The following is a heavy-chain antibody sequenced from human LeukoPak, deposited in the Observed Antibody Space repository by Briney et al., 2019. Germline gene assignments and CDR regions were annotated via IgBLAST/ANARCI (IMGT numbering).Heavy chain of an antibody. CDR2: IYSSGTT. D-gene: IGHD6-13*01. Sequence: SETLSLTCTVSGASISSYYWSWIRQSVGKGLEWIGRIYSSGTTNYNSSLKSRVTMSVDTSQNQFSLKLSSVTAADTAVYYCARGVYIAAAQYGYWGQGTLVTVSS. J-gene: IGHJ4*02. CDR3: ARGVYIAAAQYGY. V-gene: IGHV4-4*07. CDR1: GASISSYY.